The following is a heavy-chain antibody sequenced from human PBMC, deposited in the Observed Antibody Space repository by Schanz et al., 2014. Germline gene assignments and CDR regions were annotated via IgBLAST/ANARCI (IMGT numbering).Heavy chain of an antibody. J-gene: IGHJ4*02. CDR1: GFTFSSYW. CDR2: IYSGGST. V-gene: IGHV3-66*01. Sequence: EVQLVESGGGLVQPGGSLRLSCAASGFTFSSYWMHWVRQAPGKGLVWVSVIYSGGSTYYADSVKGRFTVSRDNSKNTLYLQMNSLRAEDTAVYYCSSSPSKYFDYWGQGTLVTVSS. CDR3: SSSPSKYFDY. D-gene: IGHD2-2*01.